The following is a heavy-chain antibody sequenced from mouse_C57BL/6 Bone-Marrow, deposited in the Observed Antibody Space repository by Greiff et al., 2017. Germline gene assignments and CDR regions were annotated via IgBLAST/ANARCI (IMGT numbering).Heavy chain of an antibody. Sequence: QVQLQQPGAELVMPGASVKLSCKASGYTFTSYWMHWVKQRPGQGLEWIGEIDPSDSYTNYNQKFKGKSTLTVDKSSSTAYMQLSSLTSEDSAVYYYATGWCPFAYWGQGTLVTVSA. D-gene: IGHD3-2*02. J-gene: IGHJ3*01. CDR1: GYTFTSYW. CDR2: IDPSDSYT. CDR3: ATGWCPFAY. V-gene: IGHV1-69*01.